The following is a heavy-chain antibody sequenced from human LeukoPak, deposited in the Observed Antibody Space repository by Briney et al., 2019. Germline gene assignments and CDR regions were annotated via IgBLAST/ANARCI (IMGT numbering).Heavy chain of an antibody. V-gene: IGHV3-7*04. J-gene: IGHJ5*02. CDR3: ARVPYPSTAPAGKGCFDP. D-gene: IGHD2-2*01. CDR1: GYTFSTYC. Sequence: GGSLRPSCAASGYTFSTYCMSWVRRAPGKGLEWVANIKQDGSGKNYVDSVKGRFTISRDNAKNSLYLQMNSLRVEDTAVYYCARVPYPSTAPAGKGCFDPWGQGTLVTVSS. CDR2: IKQDGSGK.